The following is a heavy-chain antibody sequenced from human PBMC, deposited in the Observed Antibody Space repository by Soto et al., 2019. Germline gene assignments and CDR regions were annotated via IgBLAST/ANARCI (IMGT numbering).Heavy chain of an antibody. CDR1: GGTFSSYT. Sequence: SVKVSCKASGGTFSSYTISWVRQAPGQGLEWMGRIIPILGIANYAQKFQGRVTITADKSTSTAYMELSSLRSEDTAVYYCARDAPDIVVVPAAIFSLLDPWGQGTLVTVSS. CDR3: ARDAPDIVVVPAAIFSLLDP. V-gene: IGHV1-69*04. D-gene: IGHD2-2*01. J-gene: IGHJ5*02. CDR2: IIPILGIA.